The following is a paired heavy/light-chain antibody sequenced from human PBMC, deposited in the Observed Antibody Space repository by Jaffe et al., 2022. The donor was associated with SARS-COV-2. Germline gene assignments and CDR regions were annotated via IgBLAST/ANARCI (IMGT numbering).Heavy chain of an antibody. CDR2: ISYDGSNK. J-gene: IGHJ6*02. Sequence: QVQLVESGGGVVQPGRSLRLSCAASGFTFSSYAMHWVRQAPGKGLEWVAVISYDGSNKYYADSVKGRFTISRDNSKNTLYLQMNSLRAEDTAVYYCARRYYDILTGKRRGYYYYGMDVWGQGTTVTVSS. V-gene: IGHV3-30-3*01. CDR3: ARRYYDILTGKRRGYYYYGMDV. D-gene: IGHD3-9*01. CDR1: GFTFSSYA.
Light chain of an antibody. CDR1: QSLLHSNGYNY. Sequence: DIVMTQSPLSLPVTPGEPASISCRSSQSLLHSNGYNYLDWYLQKPGQSPQLLIYLGSNRASGVPDRFSGSGSGTDFTLKISRVEAEDVGVYYCMQALQTAITFGQGTRLEIK. J-gene: IGKJ5*01. V-gene: IGKV2-28*01. CDR3: MQALQTAIT. CDR2: LGS.